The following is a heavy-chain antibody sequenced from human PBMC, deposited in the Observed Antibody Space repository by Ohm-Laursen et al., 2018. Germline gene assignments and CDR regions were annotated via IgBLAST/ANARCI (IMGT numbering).Heavy chain of an antibody. V-gene: IGHV3-48*03. CDR3: AKGGSPGYVLNAFDL. CDR1: GFTFSAHE. D-gene: IGHD3-9*01. CDR2: ISISGTII. J-gene: IGHJ3*01. Sequence: SLRLSCAASGFTFSAHEMNWVRQAPGKGLEWVSYISISGTIIYYADSVRGRFTISRDNAKNSLYLDMNTLRAEDTAVYYCAKGGSPGYVLNAFDLWGQGTVVTVSS.